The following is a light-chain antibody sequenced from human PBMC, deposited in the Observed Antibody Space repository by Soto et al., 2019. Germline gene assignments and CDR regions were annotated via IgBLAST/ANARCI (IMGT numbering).Light chain of an antibody. CDR1: SSDVGGYDY. CDR3: TSYTRSSTFYV. Sequence: QSVLTQPASMSGSPGQSITISCTGTSSDVGGYDYVSWYQQHPGKAPKVMIYDVNTRPSGVSNRFSGSKSANTASLTISGLQAEDEADYYCTSYTRSSTFYVFETGTKVTVL. CDR2: DVN. J-gene: IGLJ1*01. V-gene: IGLV2-14*03.